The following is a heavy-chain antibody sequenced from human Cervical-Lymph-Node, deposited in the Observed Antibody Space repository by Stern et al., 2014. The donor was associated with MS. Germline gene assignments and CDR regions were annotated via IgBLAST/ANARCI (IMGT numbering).Heavy chain of an antibody. V-gene: IGHV5-51*01. CDR3: ARHHGHSPTPFDA. D-gene: IGHD5-24*01. J-gene: IGHJ5*02. CDR2: IFPGHSET. Sequence: EVQLVQSGAEVKKPGDSLKISCKASRDSFTHYWIGWVRQMPGKGLEWMGIIFPGHSETKDSPSFEGQVTFAVDRSTPTAYLQWSSLKASDTAIYYCARHHGHSPTPFDAWGQGTRVTVSS. CDR1: RDSFTHYW.